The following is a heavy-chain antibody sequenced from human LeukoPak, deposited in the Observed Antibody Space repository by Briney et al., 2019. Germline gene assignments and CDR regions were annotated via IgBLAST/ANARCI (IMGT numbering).Heavy chain of an antibody. Sequence: KASETLSLTCAVYGGSFSGYYWSWIRQPPGKGLEWIGEINHSGSTNYNPSLKSRVTISVDTSKNQFSLKLSSVTAADTAVYYCARDLLRYFDWSASDAFDIWGQGTMVTVSS. CDR1: GGSFSGYY. CDR3: ARDLLRYFDWSASDAFDI. CDR2: INHSGST. J-gene: IGHJ3*02. D-gene: IGHD3-9*01. V-gene: IGHV4-34*01.